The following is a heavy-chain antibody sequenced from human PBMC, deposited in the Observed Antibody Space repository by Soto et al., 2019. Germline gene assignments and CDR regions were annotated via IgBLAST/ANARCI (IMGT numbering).Heavy chain of an antibody. CDR1: GYTFTNSG. D-gene: IGHD3-22*01. Sequence: ASVKVSCKASGYTFTNSGINWVRQAPGQGLEWMGWINAGNGNTKYSQKFQGRVTITRDTSAGTAYMELSSLRSEDTAVYYCAKDYYDSSGYYPPALLFDYWGQGTLVTVSS. CDR2: INAGNGNT. J-gene: IGHJ4*02. V-gene: IGHV1-3*01. CDR3: AKDYYDSSGYYPPALLFDY.